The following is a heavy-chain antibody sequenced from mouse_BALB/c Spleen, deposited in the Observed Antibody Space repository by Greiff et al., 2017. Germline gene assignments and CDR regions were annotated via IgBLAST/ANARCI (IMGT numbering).Heavy chain of an antibody. J-gene: IGHJ3*01. CDR1: GYTFTSYW. D-gene: IGHD2-4*01. V-gene: IGHV1-5*01. CDR3: TRRFYYDCDGAWFAY. CDR2: IYPGNSDT. Sequence: EVQLQQSGTVLARPGASVKMSCKASGYTFTSYWMHWVKQRPGQGLEWIGAIYPGNSDTSYNQKFKGKAKLTAVTSTSTAYMELSSLTNEDSAVYYCTRRFYYDCDGAWFAYWGQGTLVTVSA.